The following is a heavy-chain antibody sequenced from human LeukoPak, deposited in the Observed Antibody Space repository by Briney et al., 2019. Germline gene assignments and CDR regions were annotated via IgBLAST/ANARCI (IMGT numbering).Heavy chain of an antibody. CDR3: ARGRSIADYFDY. V-gene: IGHV1-2*02. J-gene: IGHJ4*02. D-gene: IGHD6-6*01. CDR2: INPNSGGT. Sequence: ASVKVSCKASGYTFTGYYMHWVRQAPGQGLEWMGWINPNSGGTNYAQKFQGRVTMTRDTSTSTAYMELSRLRSDDTAVYYCARGRSIADYFDYWGQGTLVTVSS. CDR1: GYTFTGYY.